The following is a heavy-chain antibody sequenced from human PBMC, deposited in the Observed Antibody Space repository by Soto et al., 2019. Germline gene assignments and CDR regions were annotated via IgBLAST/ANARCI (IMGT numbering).Heavy chain of an antibody. Sequence: QVQLVESGGGVVQPGSSLRLSCVASGFTFSSYGMHWVRQAPGKGLEWGAVISNDGSNKYYADSVKGRFTISRDNSQDALFLQMNSLRVEDTAVYYCAKSWRHWYGEFEYWGQGTLVTVSS. D-gene: IGHD3-10*01. CDR2: ISNDGSNK. CDR3: AKSWRHWYGEFEY. CDR1: GFTFSSYG. J-gene: IGHJ4*02. V-gene: IGHV3-30*18.